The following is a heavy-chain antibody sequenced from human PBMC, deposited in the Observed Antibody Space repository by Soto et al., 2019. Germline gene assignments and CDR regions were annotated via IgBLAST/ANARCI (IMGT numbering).Heavy chain of an antibody. CDR1: GGTFSRHS. CDR2: IIPMFGKA. CDR3: ASPPSVEQLDYEL. V-gene: IGHV1-69*13. Sequence: ASVKVSCTASGGTFSRHSISWVRQAPGQGLEWMGGIIPMFGKANYAQKFQGRVTITADESTSTAYMELSSLRSEDTAVYYCASPPSVEQLDYELWGQGTMVTVSS. D-gene: IGHD6-6*01. J-gene: IGHJ3*01.